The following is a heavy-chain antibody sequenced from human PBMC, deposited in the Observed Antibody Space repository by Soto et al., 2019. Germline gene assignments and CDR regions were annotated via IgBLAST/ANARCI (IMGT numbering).Heavy chain of an antibody. CDR1: GFTVSSNY. CDR2: IYSGGST. CDR3: ATYSSSWVRNDAFDI. D-gene: IGHD6-13*01. Sequence: EVQLVESGGGLIQPGGSLRLSCAASGFTVSSNYMSWVRQAPGKGLEWVSVIYSGGSTYYADSVKGRFTISRDNSKNTLYLQMHRLRAEDTAVYYCATYSSSWVRNDAFDIWGQGTMVTVSS. J-gene: IGHJ3*02. V-gene: IGHV3-53*01.